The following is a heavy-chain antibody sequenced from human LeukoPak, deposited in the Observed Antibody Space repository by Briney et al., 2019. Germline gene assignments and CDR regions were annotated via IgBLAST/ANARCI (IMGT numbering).Heavy chain of an antibody. D-gene: IGHD6-19*01. CDR3: ATTRPYGTTWAGAFED. Sequence: PGGSLRLSCAASGFTFSSYGMHWVRQAPGKGLEWVAVIWYDGSNKYYADSVKGRFTISRDNSKNTLYLQMNSLRAEDTAVYYCATTRPYGTTWAGAFEDWGQGTPVTVSS. V-gene: IGHV3-33*01. CDR2: IWYDGSNK. J-gene: IGHJ4*01. CDR1: GFTFSSYG.